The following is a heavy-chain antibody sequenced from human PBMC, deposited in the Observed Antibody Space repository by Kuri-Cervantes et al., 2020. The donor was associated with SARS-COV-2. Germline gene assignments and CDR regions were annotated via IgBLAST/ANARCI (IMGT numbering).Heavy chain of an antibody. V-gene: IGHV3-30-3*01. CDR2: ISYDGSNK. CDR3: AKDPEGYYYDSSGYYHYYYYGMDV. D-gene: IGHD3-22*01. Sequence: GGSLRLSCAASGFTFSSYAMHWVRQAPGKGLEWVAVISYDGSNKYYADSVKGRFTISRDNSKNTLYLQMNSLRAEDTAVYYCAKDPEGYYYDSSGYYHYYYYGMDVWGQGTTVTDSS. CDR1: GFTFSSYA. J-gene: IGHJ6*02.